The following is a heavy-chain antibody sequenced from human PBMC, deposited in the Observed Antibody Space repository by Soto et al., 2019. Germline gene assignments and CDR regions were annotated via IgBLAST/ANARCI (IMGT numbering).Heavy chain of an antibody. V-gene: IGHV1-3*05. Sequence: QVQLVQSVAEEKKPGASVKVSCKASGYTFTSYAMHWVRQAPGQRLEWMGWINAGNGNTKYSQKFQGKVTITRDTSARTAYRALSSLRYEDTAVYYCARSIVVVTALDYWGQGTLVTVSS. CDR2: INAGNGNT. J-gene: IGHJ4*02. CDR1: GYTFTSYA. D-gene: IGHD2-21*02. CDR3: ARSIVVVTALDY.